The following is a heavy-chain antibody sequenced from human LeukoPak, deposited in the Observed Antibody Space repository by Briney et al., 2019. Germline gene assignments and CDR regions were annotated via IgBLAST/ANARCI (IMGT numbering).Heavy chain of an antibody. CDR3: ATNYYDSSGYYSIDY. V-gene: IGHV1-18*01. D-gene: IGHD3-22*01. CDR1: GYTFTRYG. J-gene: IGHJ4*02. CDR2: INTYNGNT. Sequence: GASVKVSCKASGYTFTRYGISWVRPAPEQGLEWMGWINTYNGNTDYAQKLQGRVTMTTDTSTSTAYMELRSLRSDDTALYYCATNYYDSSGYYSIDYWGQGTLVTVSS.